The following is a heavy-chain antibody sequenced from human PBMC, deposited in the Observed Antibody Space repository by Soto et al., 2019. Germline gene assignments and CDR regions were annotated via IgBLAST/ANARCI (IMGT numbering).Heavy chain of an antibody. D-gene: IGHD2-2*01. V-gene: IGHV4-39*01. CDR1: GGSISSSSYY. Sequence: QLQLQESGPGLVKPSETLSLTCTVSGGSISSSSYYWGWIRQPPGKGLEWIGSIYYSGSTCYNPSLKSRVTISVDTSKNQFALKLSSVTAADTAVYYCARPNTYQLPYAGPFDYWGQGTLVTVSS. CDR2: IYYSGST. CDR3: ARPNTYQLPYAGPFDY. J-gene: IGHJ4*02.